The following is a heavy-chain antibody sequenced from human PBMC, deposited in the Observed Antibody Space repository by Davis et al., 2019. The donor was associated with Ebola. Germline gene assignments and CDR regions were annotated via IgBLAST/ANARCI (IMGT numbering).Heavy chain of an antibody. V-gene: IGHV3-11*04. CDR2: ISSSGSTI. J-gene: IGHJ6*02. Sequence: GESLKISCAASGFTVSSNYMSWVRQAPGKGLEWVSYISSSGSTIYYADSVKGRFTISRDNAKNSLYLQMNSLRAEDTAVYYCARDPRGGADGMDVWGQGTTVTVSS. CDR1: GFTVSSNY. CDR3: ARDPRGGADGMDV. D-gene: IGHD3-16*01.